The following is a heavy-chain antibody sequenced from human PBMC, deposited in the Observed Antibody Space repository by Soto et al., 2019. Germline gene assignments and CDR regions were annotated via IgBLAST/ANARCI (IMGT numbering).Heavy chain of an antibody. J-gene: IGHJ4*02. CDR1: GASISSDDYY. V-gene: IGHV4-30-4*01. D-gene: IGHD1-1*01. CDR2: IYSTGKT. Sequence: SETLSLTCTVSGASISSDDYYWSWIRQPPGKGLEWIGYIYSTGKTSYNPSLESRIHMSFDTSRHQFSLELSSVSGADTAMYYCARDRSNSHDHIDYWGRGILVTV. CDR3: ARDRSNSHDHIDY.